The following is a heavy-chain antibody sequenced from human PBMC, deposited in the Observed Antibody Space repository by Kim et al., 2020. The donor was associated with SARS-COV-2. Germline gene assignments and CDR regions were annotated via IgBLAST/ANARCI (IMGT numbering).Heavy chain of an antibody. D-gene: IGHD6-19*01. CDR1: GFTFTSPA. Sequence: SVKVSCKASGFTFTSPAVQWVRQARGQRLEWIGWIVVGSGNTNYAQKFQERVTITRDMSTSTAYMELSSLRSEDTAVYYCAAEYSSGWYGSDYWGQGTLVTVSS. V-gene: IGHV1-58*01. J-gene: IGHJ4*02. CDR3: AAEYSSGWYGSDY. CDR2: IVVGSGNT.